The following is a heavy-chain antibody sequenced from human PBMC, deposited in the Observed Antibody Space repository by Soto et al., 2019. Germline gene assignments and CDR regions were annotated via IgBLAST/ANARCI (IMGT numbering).Heavy chain of an antibody. Sequence: SETLSLTCTVSGGSISSGDSYWSWIRQPPGKGLEWIGNIYYSGSTNYNPSLKSRVTMSADTSTNQFSLKLISVTAADTAVYYCARGNYYDSSGYYDYWGQGTLVTVSS. CDR3: ARGNYYDSSGYYDY. CDR1: GGSISSGDSY. CDR2: IYYSGST. D-gene: IGHD3-22*01. V-gene: IGHV4-30-4*02. J-gene: IGHJ4*02.